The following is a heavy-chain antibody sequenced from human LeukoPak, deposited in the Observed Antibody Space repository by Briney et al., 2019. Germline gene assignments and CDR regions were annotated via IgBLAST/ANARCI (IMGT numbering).Heavy chain of an antibody. CDR3: ARGSDQQWQAY. Sequence: GGSLRLSCAASGFTFSRYEMNWVGQAPGKRLEWVSSISSSSSYIYYADSVKGRFTISRDNAKNSLYLQMNSLRAEDTAVYYCARGSDQQWQAYWGQGTLVTVSS. CDR2: ISSSSSYI. CDR1: GFTFSRYE. D-gene: IGHD6-19*01. V-gene: IGHV3-21*01. J-gene: IGHJ4*02.